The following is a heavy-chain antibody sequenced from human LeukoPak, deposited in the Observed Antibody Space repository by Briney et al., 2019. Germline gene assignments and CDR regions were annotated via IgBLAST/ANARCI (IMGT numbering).Heavy chain of an antibody. CDR1: GFTVSSNY. CDR3: ARVRYDILTGQLFYYYYMDV. Sequence: GGSLRLSCTASGFTVSSNYMSWVRQAPGKGLECVSVIYSGGSTYYADSVKGRFTISRDNSKNTLYLQMNSLRAEDTAVYYCARVRYDILTGQLFYYYYMDVWGKGTTVTISS. J-gene: IGHJ6*03. V-gene: IGHV3-66*01. CDR2: IYSGGST. D-gene: IGHD3-9*01.